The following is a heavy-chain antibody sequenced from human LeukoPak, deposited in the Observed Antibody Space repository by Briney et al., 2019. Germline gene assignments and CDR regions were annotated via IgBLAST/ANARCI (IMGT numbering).Heavy chain of an antibody. CDR3: ARDRGALEWFERGRTSAFDI. CDR2: ISAYKGNT. Sequence: ASVKVSCKASGYIFTSYGISWVRQAPGQGLEWMGWISAYKGNTNYAQKLQGRVTMATDTSTSTAYMELRSLRSDDTAVYYCARDRGALEWFERGRTSAFDIWGQGTMVTVSS. J-gene: IGHJ3*02. V-gene: IGHV1-18*01. D-gene: IGHD3-3*01. CDR1: GYIFTSYG.